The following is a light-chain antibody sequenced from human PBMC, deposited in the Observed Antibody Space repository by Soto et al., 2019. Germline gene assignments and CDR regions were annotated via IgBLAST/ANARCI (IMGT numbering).Light chain of an antibody. V-gene: IGKV3-20*01. CDR3: QQYDTSARYI. J-gene: IGKJ2*01. CDR2: ATS. CDR1: QDLNTRY. Sequence: IVLTQSPGTLSLSPGERATLSCRASQDLNTRYSAWYQQKRGQPPSLRIFATSTRASGIPDRFSGSGSGREFTLTISRLQPEDSAVYFCQQYDTSARYIFGQGTSLDIK.